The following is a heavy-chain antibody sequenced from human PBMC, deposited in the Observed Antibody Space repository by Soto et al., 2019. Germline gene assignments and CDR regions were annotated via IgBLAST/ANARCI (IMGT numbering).Heavy chain of an antibody. CDR2: IYYSGST. Sequence: QVQLQESGPGLVKPSETLSLTCTVSGGSISSYYWSWIRQPPGKGLEWIGYIYYSGSTNYNPSLKSRVTTSVDTSKNQFSLKLSSVTAADTAVYYCARGQLWPYYYYGMDVWGQGTTVTVSS. CDR3: ARGQLWPYYYYGMDV. D-gene: IGHD5-18*01. J-gene: IGHJ6*02. CDR1: GGSISSYY. V-gene: IGHV4-59*01.